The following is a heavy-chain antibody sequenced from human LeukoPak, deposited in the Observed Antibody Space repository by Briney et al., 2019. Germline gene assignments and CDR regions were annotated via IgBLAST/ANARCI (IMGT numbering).Heavy chain of an antibody. CDR2: ISYDGSNK. CDR3: AKNGYYYDSSGYYYNDY. J-gene: IGHJ4*02. CDR1: GFTFTKYA. D-gene: IGHD3-22*01. Sequence: PPGASLRLSCAVSGFTFTKYAVSWVRQAPGKGLEWVAVISYDGSNKYYADSVKGRFTISRDNSKNTLYLQMNSLRAEDTAVYYCAKNGYYYDSSGYYYNDYWGQGTLVTVSS. V-gene: IGHV3-30*18.